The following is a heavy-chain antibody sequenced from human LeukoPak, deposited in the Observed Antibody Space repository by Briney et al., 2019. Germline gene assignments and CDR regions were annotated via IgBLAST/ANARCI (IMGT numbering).Heavy chain of an antibody. V-gene: IGHV3-23*01. Sequence: GGSLRLSCAASGFTFSSYAMSWVRQAPGKGLEWVSDINGSGGSTYYADSVKGQFTISRDNSKNTLYLQMNSLRAEDTAVYYCARELEMEWYGKYYFDYWGQGTLVTVSS. CDR2: INGSGGST. D-gene: IGHD3-3*01. CDR3: ARELEMEWYGKYYFDY. J-gene: IGHJ4*02. CDR1: GFTFSSYA.